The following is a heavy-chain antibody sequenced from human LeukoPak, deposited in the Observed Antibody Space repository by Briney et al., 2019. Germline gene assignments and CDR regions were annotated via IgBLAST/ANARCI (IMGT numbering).Heavy chain of an antibody. V-gene: IGHV3-64*01. D-gene: IGHD1-26*01. CDR2: VSADESGK. CDR1: GFSFDKFG. Sequence: PGGSLRLSCVASGFSFDKFGMHWVRQAPGKGLEYVSSVSADESGKYYTKSVRGRFSISRDNSKNTMYLQLGNLRPDDMGIYYCASLDRSEIPWGPETLVTVSS. J-gene: IGHJ5*02. CDR3: ASLDRSEIP.